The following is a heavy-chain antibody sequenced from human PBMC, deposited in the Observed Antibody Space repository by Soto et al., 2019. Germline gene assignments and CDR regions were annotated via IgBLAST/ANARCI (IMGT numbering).Heavy chain of an antibody. V-gene: IGHV4-59*01. J-gene: IGHJ6*02. D-gene: IGHD2-15*01. Sequence: SETLSLTCTVSGGSISSYYWSWIRQPPGKGLEWIGYMYYSGSTNYNPSLKSRVTISVDTSKNQFSLKLSSVTAADTAVYYCARDRGWNYYYYGMDVWGQGTTVTAP. CDR2: MYYSGST. CDR1: GGSISSYY. CDR3: ARDRGWNYYYYGMDV.